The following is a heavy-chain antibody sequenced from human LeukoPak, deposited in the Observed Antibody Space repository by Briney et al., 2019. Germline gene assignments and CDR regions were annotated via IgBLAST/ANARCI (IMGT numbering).Heavy chain of an antibody. CDR2: INPNSGGT. D-gene: IGHD6-19*01. CDR3: ARDGTAVAGAWYFDY. Sequence: ASVKVSCKASGYTFTGYYMHWVRQAPGQGLEWMGWINPNSGGTNYAQKFQGRVTMTRDTSISTAYMELSRLRSDDTAVYYCARDGTAVAGAWYFDYWGQGTLVTASS. V-gene: IGHV1-2*02. J-gene: IGHJ4*02. CDR1: GYTFTGYY.